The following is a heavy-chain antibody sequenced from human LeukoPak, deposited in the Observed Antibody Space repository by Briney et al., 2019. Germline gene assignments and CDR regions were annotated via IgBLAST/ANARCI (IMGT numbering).Heavy chain of an antibody. V-gene: IGHV3-20*04. D-gene: IGHD2-2*01. CDR3: ARVQGYCSSISCYFDY. J-gene: IGHJ4*02. CDR1: GFTFSSYS. CDR2: RNGGST. Sequence: PGGSLRLSCAASGFTFSSYSMNWVRQAPGKGLEWVSGRNGGSTGYADSVKGRFTISRDNAKNSLYLQMNSLRAEDTALYYCARVQGYCSSISCYFDYWGQGTLVTVSS.